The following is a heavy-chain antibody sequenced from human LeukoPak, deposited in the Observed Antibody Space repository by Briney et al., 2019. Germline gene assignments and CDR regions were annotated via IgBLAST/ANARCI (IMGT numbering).Heavy chain of an antibody. J-gene: IGHJ4*02. CDR3: ARKLGSSWSLSAGSYYFDY. V-gene: IGHV1-69*01. CDR2: IIPIFGTA. CDR1: GFTFSSYA. Sequence: PGGSLRLSCAASGFTFSSYAMSWVRQAPGQGLEWMGGIIPIFGTANYAQKFQGRVTITADESTSTAYMELSRLRSDDTAVYYCARKLGSSWSLSAGSYYFDYWGRGTLVTVSS. D-gene: IGHD6-13*01.